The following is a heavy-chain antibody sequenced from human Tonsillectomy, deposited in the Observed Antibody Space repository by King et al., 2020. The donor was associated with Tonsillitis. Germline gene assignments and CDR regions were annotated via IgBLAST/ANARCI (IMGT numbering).Heavy chain of an antibody. CDR3: ASAGPDYGDYPGYYYYMDV. Sequence: VQLVESGGGLVQPGGSLRLSCAASGFTVSSNYMSWVRLAPGKGLEWVSLIYSGGSTYYADSVKGRFTISRHNSKNTLYLQMNSLRAEDTAVYYCASAGPDYGDYPGYYYYMDVWGKGTTVTVSS. J-gene: IGHJ6*03. CDR2: IYSGGST. D-gene: IGHD4-17*01. CDR1: GFTVSSNY. V-gene: IGHV3-53*04.